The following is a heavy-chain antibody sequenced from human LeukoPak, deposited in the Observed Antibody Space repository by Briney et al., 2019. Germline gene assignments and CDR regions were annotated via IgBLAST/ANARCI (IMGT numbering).Heavy chain of an antibody. CDR2: IYSGGST. D-gene: IGHD5-12*01. Sequence: GGSLRLSCAASEFSFGSNYMTWVRQAPGKGLEWVSLIYSGGSTYYADSVKGRFTISGDNSKNTLYLQMNSLRAEDTAVYYRARGPSGYHNTGGQGTLVTVSS. V-gene: IGHV3-66*01. J-gene: IGHJ4*02. CDR1: EFSFGSNY. CDR3: ARGPSGYHNT.